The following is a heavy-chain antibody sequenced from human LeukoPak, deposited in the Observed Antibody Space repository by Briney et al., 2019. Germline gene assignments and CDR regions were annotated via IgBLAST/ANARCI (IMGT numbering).Heavy chain of an antibody. D-gene: IGHD1-26*01. J-gene: IGHJ4*02. Sequence: GGSLRLSCAASGFTFSSYGMHWVRQAPGKGLGWVAFIRYDGSNKYYADSVKGRFTISRDNSKNTLYLQMNSLRAEDTAVYYCANEVLVGAKPRDYWGQGTLVTVSS. CDR1: GFTFSSYG. CDR2: IRYDGSNK. CDR3: ANEVLVGAKPRDY. V-gene: IGHV3-30*02.